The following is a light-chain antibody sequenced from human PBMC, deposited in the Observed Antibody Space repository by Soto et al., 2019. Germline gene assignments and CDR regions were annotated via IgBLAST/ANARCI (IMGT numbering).Light chain of an antibody. CDR1: SSDIGHYNY. CDR2: HVT. J-gene: IGLJ1*01. Sequence: QSVLTQPASVSGSPGQSITISCTGTSSDIGHYNYVSWYQQNPGKAPKLMIYHVTYRPSGVSNRYSGSKSGNSASLTISGLQADDEADYYCCSLTTSHTYVFGSGTKVTVL. V-gene: IGLV2-14*03. CDR3: CSLTTSHTYV.